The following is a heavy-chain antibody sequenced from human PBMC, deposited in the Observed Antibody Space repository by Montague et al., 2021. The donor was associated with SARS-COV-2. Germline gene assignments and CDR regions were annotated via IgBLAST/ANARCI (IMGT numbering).Heavy chain of an antibody. J-gene: IGHJ6*02. D-gene: IGHD3-16*01. CDR3: ARYYERSWDV. V-gene: IGHV4-4*09. CDR1: GVAISYGD. CDR2: IFENGDT. Sequence: ENMGLTCTVSGVAISYGDWSWIRQPPGKGLEWIVTIFENGDTDHNPSLKSRVTVSEDTSQNQFSLRLSSVAAADTALYYCARYYERSWDVWGQGTTVTVSS.